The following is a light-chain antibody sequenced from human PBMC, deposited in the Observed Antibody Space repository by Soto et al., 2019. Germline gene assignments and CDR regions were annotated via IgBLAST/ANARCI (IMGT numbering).Light chain of an antibody. Sequence: IVMTQAPATLSVYTRHRAPLSCRASQSVSSNLAWYQQKPGQAPRLLIYGASSRATGIPARFSGSGSGTDFTLTINCLAPEDFAIYYSHLRESWPRTLGQGTKVDI. J-gene: IGKJ1*01. V-gene: IGKV3D-15*01. CDR1: QSVSSN. CDR2: GAS. CDR3: HLRESWPRT.